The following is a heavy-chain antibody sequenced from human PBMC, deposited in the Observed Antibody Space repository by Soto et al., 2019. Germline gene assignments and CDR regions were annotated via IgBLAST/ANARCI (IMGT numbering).Heavy chain of an antibody. CDR3: ARQIYDSDTGPNFQYYFDS. J-gene: IGHJ4*02. V-gene: IGHV5-10-1*01. D-gene: IGHD3-22*01. CDR1: GYSFAGYW. Sequence: LKISCKGSGYSFAGYWITWVRQKPGKGLEWMGRIDPSDSQTYYSPSFRGHVTISVTKSITTVFLQWSSLRASGTAMYYCARQIYDSDTGPNFQYYFDSWGQGTPVTVSS. CDR2: IDPSDSQT.